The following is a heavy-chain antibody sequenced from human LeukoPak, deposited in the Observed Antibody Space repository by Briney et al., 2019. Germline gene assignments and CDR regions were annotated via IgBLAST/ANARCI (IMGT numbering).Heavy chain of an antibody. D-gene: IGHD2-15*01. V-gene: IGHV3-30*03. CDR3: VRGGGGSSYSVGDY. CDR1: GFTFTNYA. CDR2: ISYDESEK. Sequence: GGSLRLSCAASGFTFTNYATHWVRQAPGKGLEWVASISYDESEKFYADSVKGRFTISRDNSKSTLFLHMNSLSPDDTALYYCVRGGGGSSYSVGDYWGQGTLATVSS. J-gene: IGHJ4*02.